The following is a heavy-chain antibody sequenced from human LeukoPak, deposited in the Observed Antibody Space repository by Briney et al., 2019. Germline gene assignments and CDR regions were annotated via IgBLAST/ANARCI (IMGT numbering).Heavy chain of an antibody. Sequence: SETLSLTCAVYGGSFSGYYWSWIRQPPGKGLEWIGEINHSGSTNYNPSLKSRVTISVDTSKNQLSLKLSSVTAADTAVYYCASFLEDSSSPTTIDYWGQGTLVTVSS. J-gene: IGHJ4*02. CDR2: INHSGST. CDR3: ASFLEDSSSPTTIDY. V-gene: IGHV4-34*01. D-gene: IGHD6-13*01. CDR1: GGSFSGYY.